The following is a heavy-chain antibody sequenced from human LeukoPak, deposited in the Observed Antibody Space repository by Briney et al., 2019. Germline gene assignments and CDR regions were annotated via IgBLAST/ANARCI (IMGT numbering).Heavy chain of an antibody. CDR3: ARQGSGNYLSPVNY. CDR1: GGSISSSSYY. Sequence: SETLSLTCTVSGGSISSSSYYWGWSRQPRGKGVEWIGSIYYSGSTYYNPSLKSRVTISVDTSKNQFSLKLSSVTAADTAVYYCARQGSGNYLSPVNYWGQGTLVTVSS. D-gene: IGHD1-26*01. CDR2: IYYSGST. J-gene: IGHJ4*02. V-gene: IGHV4-39*01.